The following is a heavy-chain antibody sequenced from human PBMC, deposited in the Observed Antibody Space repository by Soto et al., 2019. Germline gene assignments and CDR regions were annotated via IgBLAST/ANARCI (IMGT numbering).Heavy chain of an antibody. V-gene: IGHV3-23*01. CDR2: ISGSGGST. D-gene: IGHD1-26*01. CDR1: GFTFSSYA. Sequence: EVQLLESGGGLVQPGGSLRLSCAASGFTFSSYAMSWVRQAPGKGLEWVSAISGSGGSTYYADSVKGRFTISRDNSKNRLYLQMTGLRAEETAVYYCAMTSGTKHPQDYWGQGTLVTVSS. CDR3: AMTSGTKHPQDY. J-gene: IGHJ4*02.